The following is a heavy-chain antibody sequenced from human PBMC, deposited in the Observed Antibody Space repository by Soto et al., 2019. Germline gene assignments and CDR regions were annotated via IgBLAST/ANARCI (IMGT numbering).Heavy chain of an antibody. CDR2: IYPGDSDT. J-gene: IGHJ4*02. V-gene: IGHV5-51*01. Sequence: GESLKISCQCSGYSFTSYWIGWVRQMPGKGLEWMGIIYPGDSDTRYSPSFQGQVTISADNSIKTAYLQWTSLKASDTAFYYCARGVPGTLRPYNFDYWGPGTLVTVSS. CDR3: ARGVPGTLRPYNFDY. CDR1: GYSFTSYW. D-gene: IGHD1-1*01.